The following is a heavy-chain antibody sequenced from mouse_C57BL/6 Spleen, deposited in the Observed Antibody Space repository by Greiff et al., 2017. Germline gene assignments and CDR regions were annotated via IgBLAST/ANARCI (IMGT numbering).Heavy chain of an antibody. CDR2: IDPNSGGT. D-gene: IGHD2-2*01. V-gene: IGHV1-72*01. Sequence: QVQLKQPGAELVKPGASVKLCCKASGYTFTSYWMHWVKQRPGRGLEWIGRIDPNSGGTKYNEKFKSKATLTVDKPSSTAYMQLSSLPSEDSAVEYCARESYAYGEGYAMDYWGQGTSVTVSS. CDR1: GYTFTSYW. CDR3: ARESYAYGEGYAMDY. J-gene: IGHJ4*01.